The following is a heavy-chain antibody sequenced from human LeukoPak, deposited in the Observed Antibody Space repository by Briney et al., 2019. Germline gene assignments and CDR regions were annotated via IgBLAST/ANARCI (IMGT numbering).Heavy chain of an antibody. Sequence: ASVKVSCKASGYILSSYGIAWVRQAPGQGLEWMGWINVYSGSTNFAQKFQGKVTMTTDTSTNTAYMELSNLRFDDTATYYCARDGRYTWYFDFWGQGTLVTVSS. CDR3: ARDGRYTWYFDF. V-gene: IGHV1-18*01. CDR2: INVYSGST. D-gene: IGHD2-2*02. J-gene: IGHJ4*02. CDR1: GYILSSYG.